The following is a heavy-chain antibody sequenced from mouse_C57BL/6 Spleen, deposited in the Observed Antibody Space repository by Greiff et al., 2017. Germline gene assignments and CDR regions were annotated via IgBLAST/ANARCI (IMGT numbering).Heavy chain of an antibody. Sequence: QVQLQQPGAELVMPGASVKLSCKASGYTFTSYWMHWVKQRPGQGLEWIGEIDPSDSYTNYNQKFKGKSTLTVDKSSSTAYMQLSSLTSEDSAVYYCARKGLRMVYFDYWGQGTTLTVSS. CDR3: ARKGLRMVYFDY. J-gene: IGHJ2*01. CDR1: GYTFTSYW. V-gene: IGHV1-69*01. CDR2: IDPSDSYT. D-gene: IGHD1-1*01.